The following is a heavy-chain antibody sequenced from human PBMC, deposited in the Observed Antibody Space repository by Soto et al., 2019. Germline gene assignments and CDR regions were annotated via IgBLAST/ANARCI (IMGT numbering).Heavy chain of an antibody. D-gene: IGHD4-4*01. J-gene: IGHJ6*02. CDR3: ARAAPVYSTIFDFYAMAA. CDR1: GFTFSSYW. CDR2: IKQDGSEK. Sequence: PGGSLRLSCAASGFTFSSYWMSWVRQAPGKGLEWVADIKQDGSEKYYVDSVKGRFTISRDNAKNSLYLQMNSLRAEDTAVYYCARAAPVYSTIFDFYAMAAWGQGTRDT. V-gene: IGHV3-7*03.